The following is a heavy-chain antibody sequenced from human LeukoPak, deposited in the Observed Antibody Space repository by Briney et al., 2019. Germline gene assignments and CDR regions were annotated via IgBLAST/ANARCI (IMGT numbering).Heavy chain of an antibody. D-gene: IGHD3-22*01. V-gene: IGHV1-2*02. Sequence: ASAKVSCKASGYTLTGYYIHWVRQAPGQGPEWMGWINTNSGGTNYGQKFQGRVTMTRDTSISTANMELSRLTSDDTAVYYCARGLAVVSPFDFWGQGTLVTVSS. CDR3: ARGLAVVSPFDF. J-gene: IGHJ4*02. CDR1: GYTLTGYY. CDR2: INTNSGGT.